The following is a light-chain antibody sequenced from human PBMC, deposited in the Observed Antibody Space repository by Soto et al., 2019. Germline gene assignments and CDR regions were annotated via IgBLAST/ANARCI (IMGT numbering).Light chain of an antibody. CDR3: SSYTSSSTYVL. CDR2: NVS. V-gene: IGLV2-14*03. CDR1: SSDVGGYNY. J-gene: IGLJ2*01. Sequence: QSALTQPASESGSPGQGITISCTGTSSDVGGYNYVSWYQHHPGKAPKLILYNVSDRPSGVSNRFSGSKSGNTASLTISGLQGEDEADYYCSSYTSSSTYVLFGGGTKLTVL.